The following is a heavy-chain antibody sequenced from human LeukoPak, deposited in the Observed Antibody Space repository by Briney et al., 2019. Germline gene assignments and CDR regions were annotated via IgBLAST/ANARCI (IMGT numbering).Heavy chain of an antibody. Sequence: GGSLRLSCAASGFTFSSYAMSWVRQAPGKGLEWVSAISGSGGSTYYADSVKGRFTISRDNSKNTLYLQMNSLRAEDTAVYYCAKFASGVHYDSSGYANWGQGTLVTVSS. V-gene: IGHV3-23*01. J-gene: IGHJ4*02. CDR1: GFTFSSYA. CDR3: AKFASGVHYDSSGYAN. D-gene: IGHD3-22*01. CDR2: ISGSGGST.